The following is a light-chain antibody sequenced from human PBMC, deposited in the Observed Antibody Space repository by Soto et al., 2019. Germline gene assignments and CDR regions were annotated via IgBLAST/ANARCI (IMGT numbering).Light chain of an antibody. Sequence: EIVMTQSPATLSVSPGERATLSCRASQSISINLAWYQQKPGQAPRLLIYGASTRATGIPARFSGSGSGTEFTLTISSRQSEDFAVYYCQHYHNWPPWTFGQGTKVEIK. CDR1: QSISIN. CDR2: GAS. J-gene: IGKJ1*01. CDR3: QHYHNWPPWT. V-gene: IGKV3-15*01.